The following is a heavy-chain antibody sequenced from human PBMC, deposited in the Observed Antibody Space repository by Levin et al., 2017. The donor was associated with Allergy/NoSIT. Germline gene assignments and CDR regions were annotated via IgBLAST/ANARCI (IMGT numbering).Heavy chain of an antibody. Sequence: NPSETLSLTCSVSRGSMTSGDYYWHWIRQPPGKGLEWIGYVYNTGSTIYSPSLKSRLSISVDTSKNQFSLQLNSVTAADTAVYFCARGRPDISSWWNFDYWGQGLLVTVSS. V-gene: IGHV4-30-4*01. J-gene: IGHJ4*02. CDR3: ARGRPDISSWWNFDY. CDR2: VYNTGST. CDR1: RGSMTSGDYY. D-gene: IGHD6-13*01.